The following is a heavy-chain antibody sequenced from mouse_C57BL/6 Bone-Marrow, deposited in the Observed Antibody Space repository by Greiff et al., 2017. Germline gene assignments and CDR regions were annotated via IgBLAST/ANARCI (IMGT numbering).Heavy chain of an antibody. CDR2: ISSGGSYT. D-gene: IGHD1-1*01. J-gene: IGHJ3*01. CDR3: ARHTPLYYYGSSSWCAY. CDR1: GFTFSSYG. V-gene: IGHV5-6*01. Sequence: EVQLQESGGDLVKPGGSLKLSCAASGFTFSSYGMSWVRQTPDKRLEWVATISSGGSYTYYPDSVKGRFTISRDNAKNTLYLQMSSLKSEDTAMYYCARHTPLYYYGSSSWCAYWGQGTLVTVPA.